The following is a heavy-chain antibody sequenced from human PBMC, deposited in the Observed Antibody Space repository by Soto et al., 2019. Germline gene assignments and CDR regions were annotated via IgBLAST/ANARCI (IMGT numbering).Heavy chain of an antibody. Sequence: VASVKVSCKASGYSFTSYGISWVRQAPGQGLEWMGWISAYNGNTNYAQNLQGRVTVTTDTSTSAAYMELRSLGSDGTAVYYCARARPYDCCDVGSHSPPPYYFCVMDVWGQGTTVTVSS. CDR2: ISAYNGNT. J-gene: IGHJ6*02. CDR3: ARARPYDCCDVGSHSPPPYYFCVMDV. D-gene: IGHD3-10*01. V-gene: IGHV1-18*04. CDR1: GYSFTSYG.